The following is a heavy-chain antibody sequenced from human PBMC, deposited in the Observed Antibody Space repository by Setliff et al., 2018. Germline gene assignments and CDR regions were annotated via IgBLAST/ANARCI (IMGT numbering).Heavy chain of an antibody. CDR3: ARGRNIAARLLDS. V-gene: IGHV4-39*01. Sequence: SETLSLTCTVSGGSINSGVYYWGWIRQPPGKGLEWIGRIYHGGDTYYNASLKSRLTISVDTSKNQFSLKLISMTAADTAVYYCARGRNIAARLLDSWGQGTLVTVSS. CDR1: GGSINSGVYY. D-gene: IGHD6-6*01. J-gene: IGHJ4*02. CDR2: IYHGGDT.